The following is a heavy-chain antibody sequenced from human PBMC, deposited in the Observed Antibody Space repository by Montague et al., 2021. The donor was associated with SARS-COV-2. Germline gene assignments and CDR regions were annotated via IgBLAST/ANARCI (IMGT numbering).Heavy chain of an antibody. CDR3: ASGKYYDFWSGYYSHDYVSGMDV. V-gene: IGHV4-4*07. D-gene: IGHD3-3*01. J-gene: IGHJ6*02. CDR2: IHTGGST. Sequence: ETLSLTCTVSGGSISSYYWSWIRQPAGKGLEWIGCIHTGGSTXXXPSXXXRVTMSVDTSKNQFSLKLSSVTAADTAVYYCASGKYYDFWSGYYSHDYVSGMDVWGQGTTVTVSS. CDR1: GGSISSYY.